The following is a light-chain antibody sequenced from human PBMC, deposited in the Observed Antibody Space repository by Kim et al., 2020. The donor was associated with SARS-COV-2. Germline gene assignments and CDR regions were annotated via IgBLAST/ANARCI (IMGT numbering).Light chain of an antibody. J-gene: IGKJ3*01. V-gene: IGKV1-33*01. CDR2: DAS. CDR3: QHYDDRPPFT. Sequence: DIQLTQSPSSLSASIGDRVTTTCQASQDISTHLNWYQQKPGKAPELLISDASTLEYGVPSRFSGSGSGTDFTFTISRLQPEDIASYYCQHYDDRPPFTFGPGTKVDIK. CDR1: QDISTH.